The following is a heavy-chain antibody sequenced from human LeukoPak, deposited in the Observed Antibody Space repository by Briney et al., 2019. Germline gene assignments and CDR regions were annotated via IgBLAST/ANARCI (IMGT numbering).Heavy chain of an antibody. J-gene: IGHJ6*03. V-gene: IGHV1-69*01. CDR3: ARVVGRGSTSSYYMDV. D-gene: IGHD2-2*01. CDR2: IIPIFGTA. Sequence: SVKVSCKASGGTFSSYAISWVRQAPGQGLEWMGGIIPIFGTANYAQKFQGRVTITADESTSTAYVELSSLRSEDTAVYYCARVVGRGSTSSYYMDVWGKGTTVTVSS. CDR1: GGTFSSYA.